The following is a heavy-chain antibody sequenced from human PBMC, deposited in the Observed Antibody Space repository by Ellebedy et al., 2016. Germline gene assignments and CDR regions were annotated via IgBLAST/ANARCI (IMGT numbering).Heavy chain of an antibody. CDR2: SFYSGVT. D-gene: IGHD1-7*01. CDR3: TRGITGTTGGSS. CDR1: GGSISSGSYY. V-gene: IGHV4-39*07. J-gene: IGHJ4*02. Sequence: SETLSLXXTVSGGSISSGSYYWGWIRQPPGEGLEWIGSSFYSGVTYYNPSLMRRVTISVDTSKNQFSLKLNSVTAADTAVYYCTRGITGTTGGSSWGQGTLVTVSS.